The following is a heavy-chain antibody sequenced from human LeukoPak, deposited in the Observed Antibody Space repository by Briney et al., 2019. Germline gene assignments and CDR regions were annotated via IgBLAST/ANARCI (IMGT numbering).Heavy chain of an antibody. Sequence: PGGSLRLSCAASGFTSSDYTMNWLRQSPGKGLEWVSGISVSDDSTYYADSVKGRFTISRDTSKNMLYLQMNSLRAADTAVYYCARDRYCVSTNCPYDYWGQGTPVTVSS. D-gene: IGHD2-2*01. CDR2: ISVSDDST. V-gene: IGHV3-23*01. J-gene: IGHJ4*02. CDR1: GFTSSDYT. CDR3: ARDRYCVSTNCPYDY.